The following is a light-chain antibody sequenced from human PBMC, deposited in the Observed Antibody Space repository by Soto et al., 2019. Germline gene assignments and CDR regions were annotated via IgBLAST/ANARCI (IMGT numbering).Light chain of an antibody. J-gene: IGKJ2*01. CDR3: QQYDRFPYT. CDR1: QSLSYW. V-gene: IGKV1-5*03. CDR2: KAS. Sequence: DIQMTQSPSTLSASVGDTVTITCRASQSLSYWLAWYQQKPGQAPKLLTHKASTLVSGVPSRFSGSGSGTEFTLTISSLQPDDFATFYCQQYDRFPYTFGQGTKLEIK.